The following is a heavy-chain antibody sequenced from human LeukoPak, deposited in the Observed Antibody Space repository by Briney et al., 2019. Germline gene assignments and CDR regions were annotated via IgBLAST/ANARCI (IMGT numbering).Heavy chain of an antibody. CDR3: ARAHELELPVFDY. Sequence: GASVKVSCKASGYTLTSYYMHWVRQAPGQGLEWMGIINPSGGSTSYAQKFRGRVTMTRDMSTSTVYMELSSLRSGDTAVYYCARAHELELPVFDYWGQGTLVTVSS. J-gene: IGHJ4*02. CDR1: GYTLTSYY. D-gene: IGHD1-7*01. CDR2: INPSGGST. V-gene: IGHV1-46*01.